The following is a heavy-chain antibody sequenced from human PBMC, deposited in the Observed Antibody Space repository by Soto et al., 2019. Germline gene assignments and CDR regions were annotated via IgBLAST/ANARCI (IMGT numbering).Heavy chain of an antibody. J-gene: IGHJ4*02. D-gene: IGHD3-16*01. CDR3: ASAGLHLGEDY. V-gene: IGHV3-64*01. CDR2: ISSNGGST. CDR1: GFTFSSYA. Sequence: EVQLVESGGGLVQPGGSLRLSCAASGFTFSSYAMHWVRQAPGKGLEYVSAISSNGGSTYYANSVKGRFTISRDNSKNTLYLQMGSLRAEDMAVYYCASAGLHLGEDYWGQGTLVTVSS.